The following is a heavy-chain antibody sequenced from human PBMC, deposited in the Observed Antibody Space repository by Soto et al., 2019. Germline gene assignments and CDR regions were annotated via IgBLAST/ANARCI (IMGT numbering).Heavy chain of an antibody. CDR3: AKDYYDST. CDR2: ISYDGSNK. V-gene: IGHV3-30*18. Sequence: PGGSVRLSCAASGFTFSSYGMHWVRQAPGKGLEWVAVISYDGSNKYYADSVKGRFTISRDNSKNTLYLQMNSLRAEDTAVYYCAKDYYDSTWGQGTLVTVSS. CDR1: GFTFSSYG. J-gene: IGHJ5*02. D-gene: IGHD3-22*01.